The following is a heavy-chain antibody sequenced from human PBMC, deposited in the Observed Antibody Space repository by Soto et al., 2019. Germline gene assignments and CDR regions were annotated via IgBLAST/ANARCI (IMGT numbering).Heavy chain of an antibody. CDR3: ARVIRNIAAAGTGVYFDY. CDR2: IYYSGST. J-gene: IGHJ4*02. V-gene: IGHV4-59*12. Sequence: SETLSLTCTVSGGSISSYYWSWIRQPPGKGLEWIGYIYYSGSTNYNPSLKSRVTISVDTSKNQFSLKLSSVTAADTAVYYCARVIRNIAAAGTGVYFDYWGQGTLVTVSS. D-gene: IGHD6-13*01. CDR1: GGSISSYY.